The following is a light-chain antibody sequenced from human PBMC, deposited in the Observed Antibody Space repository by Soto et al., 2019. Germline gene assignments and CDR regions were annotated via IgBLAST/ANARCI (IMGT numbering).Light chain of an antibody. CDR3: QQYGSLGT. Sequence: EIVLTQSPGTMSLSPGERATLSCRASQSVSSSYLAWYQQKPGQAPRLLIYGASSRATGIPDRFSGSGSGTDFTLTISRLEPEDFAVYYCQQYGSLGTFGQGTKVDI. CDR2: GAS. V-gene: IGKV3-20*01. J-gene: IGKJ1*01. CDR1: QSVSSSY.